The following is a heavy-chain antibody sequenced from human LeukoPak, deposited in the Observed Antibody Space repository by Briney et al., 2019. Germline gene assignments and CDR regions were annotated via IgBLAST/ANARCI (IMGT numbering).Heavy chain of an antibody. J-gene: IGHJ6*03. V-gene: IGHV3-7*01. CDR2: IKQDGSEK. CDR1: GFTFSSYA. CDR3: ARGVGTAMVPYYYYMDV. Sequence: GGSLRLSCAAPGFTFSSYAMSWVRQAPGKGLEWVANIKQDGSEKYYVDSVEGRFTISRDNAKNSLYLQMNSLRAEDTAVHYCARGVGTAMVPYYYYMDVWGKGTTVTVSS. D-gene: IGHD5-18*01.